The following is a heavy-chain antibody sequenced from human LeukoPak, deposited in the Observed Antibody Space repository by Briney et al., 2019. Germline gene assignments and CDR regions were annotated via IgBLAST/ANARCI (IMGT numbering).Heavy chain of an antibody. Sequence: VASVKVSCKASGGTFSSYAISWVRQAPGQGLEWMGGIIPILGTANYAQKFQGRVTITADESTSTAYMELSSLRSEDSAVYYCASPDGYNSNYYFDYWGQGTLVTVSS. D-gene: IGHD5-24*01. CDR3: ASPDGYNSNYYFDY. J-gene: IGHJ4*02. CDR2: IIPILGTA. CDR1: GGTFSSYA. V-gene: IGHV1-69*01.